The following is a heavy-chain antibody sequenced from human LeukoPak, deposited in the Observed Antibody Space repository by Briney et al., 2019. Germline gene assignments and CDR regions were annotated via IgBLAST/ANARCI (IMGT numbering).Heavy chain of an antibody. J-gene: IGHJ4*02. CDR3: ARVYWNDHFDY. CDR1: GFTFSSYW. V-gene: IGHV3-7*01. Sequence: GGSLRLSCAASGFTFSSYWMSWVRQAPGKGLEWVANIKQDGSEKYYVDSVKGRFTISRDNAKNSLYLQMNSLRAEDTAVYCCARVYWNDHFDYWGQGTLVTVSS. D-gene: IGHD1-1*01. CDR2: IKQDGSEK.